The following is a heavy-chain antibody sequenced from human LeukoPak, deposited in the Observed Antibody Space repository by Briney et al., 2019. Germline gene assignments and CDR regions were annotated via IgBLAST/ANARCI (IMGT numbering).Heavy chain of an antibody. J-gene: IGHJ4*02. CDR2: MSYHGTAA. Sequence: GGSLRLSCTAPGFTFTTYTIHWVRQPPGKGLEWVAVMSYHGTAAYYADSVKGRFTISRDNSKNTLYLQMNSLRAEDTAVYYCAKDLRYFDWSPVFDYWGQGTLVTVSS. CDR1: GFTFTTYT. D-gene: IGHD3-9*01. V-gene: IGHV3-30*04. CDR3: AKDLRYFDWSPVFDY.